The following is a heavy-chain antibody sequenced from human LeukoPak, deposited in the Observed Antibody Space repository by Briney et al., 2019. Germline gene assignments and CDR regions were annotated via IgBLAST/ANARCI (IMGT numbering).Heavy chain of an antibody. D-gene: IGHD3-22*01. CDR1: GGSISSYY. Sequence: PSETLSLTCTVSGGSISSYYWSWIRQPPGKGLEWIGYIYYSGSTNYNPSLKSRVTISVDTSKNQFSLRLRSVTAADTAVYYCARVAGYMIEDYFDYWGQGTLVTVSS. CDR2: IYYSGST. J-gene: IGHJ4*02. CDR3: ARVAGYMIEDYFDY. V-gene: IGHV4-59*01.